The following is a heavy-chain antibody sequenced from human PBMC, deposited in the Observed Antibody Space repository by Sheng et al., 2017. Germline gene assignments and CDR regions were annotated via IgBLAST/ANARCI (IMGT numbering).Heavy chain of an antibody. J-gene: IGHJ4*02. CDR3: AVDQNWNDGGYFDY. CDR1: GGTFSSYT. CDR2: IIPILGIA. Sequence: QVQLVQSGAEVKKPGSSVKVSCKASGGTFSSYTISWVRQAPGQGLEWMGRIIPILGIANYAQKFQGRVTITADKSTSTAYMELSSLRSEDTAVYYCAVDQNWNDGGYFDYWGQGTLVTVSS. V-gene: IGHV1-69*02. D-gene: IGHD1-1*01.